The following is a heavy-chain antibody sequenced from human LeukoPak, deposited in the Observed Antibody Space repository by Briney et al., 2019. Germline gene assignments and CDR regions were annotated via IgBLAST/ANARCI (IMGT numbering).Heavy chain of an antibody. J-gene: IGHJ6*03. D-gene: IGHD1-26*01. Sequence: PGGSLRLSCAASGFTFSSYSMNWVRQAPGKGLEWVSSISSSSSYIYYADSVKGRFTISRDNAKNSLYLHMNSLRAEDTAVYYCARDRQSYSVITYYYYMDVWGKGTTVTVSS. V-gene: IGHV3-21*01. CDR1: GFTFSSYS. CDR2: ISSSSSYI. CDR3: ARDRQSYSVITYYYYMDV.